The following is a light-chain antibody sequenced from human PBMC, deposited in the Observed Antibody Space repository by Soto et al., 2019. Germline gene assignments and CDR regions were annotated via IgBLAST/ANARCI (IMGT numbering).Light chain of an antibody. Sequence: EIVLTQSPGTLSLSPGERATLSCRASQSVSSSYLAWYQQKPGQAPRLLIYGASSRATGIPDRFSGSGSGTDFTLTISRLEPEDFAVYYCQQYVSSLWTFGQGTKVDNK. CDR3: QQYVSSLWT. V-gene: IGKV3-20*01. J-gene: IGKJ1*01. CDR1: QSVSSSY. CDR2: GAS.